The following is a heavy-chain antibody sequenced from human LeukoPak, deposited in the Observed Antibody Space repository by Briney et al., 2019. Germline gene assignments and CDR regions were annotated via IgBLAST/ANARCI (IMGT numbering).Heavy chain of an antibody. V-gene: IGHV3-33*01. CDR2: IWYDGSNK. CDR3: ARPGYCSGGSCSGSDY. D-gene: IGHD2-15*01. J-gene: IGHJ4*02. CDR1: GFTFSSYG. Sequence: PGGSLRLSCAASGFTFSSYGMHWVRQAPGKGLEWVAVIWYDGSNKYYADSVKGRFTISRDNSKNTLYLQMNSLRAEDTAVYYCARPGYCSGGSCSGSDYWGQGTLVTVSS.